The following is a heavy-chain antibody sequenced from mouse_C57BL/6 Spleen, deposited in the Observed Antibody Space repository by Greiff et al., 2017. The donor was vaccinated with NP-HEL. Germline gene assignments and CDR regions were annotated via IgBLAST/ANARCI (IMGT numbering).Heavy chain of an antibody. V-gene: IGHV1-55*01. CDR3: ERGPTDGSSRYFDV. D-gene: IGHD1-1*01. Sequence: QVPLQQPGAELVKPGASVKMSCKASGYTFTSSCITWVKQRPGQGLEWIGDIYPGSGITNYNEKFKSKATLTVDTSSSTAYMQLSSLTSEDSAVYYCERGPTDGSSRYFDVWGTGTTVTVSS. J-gene: IGHJ1*03. CDR2: IYPGSGIT. CDR1: GYTFTSSC.